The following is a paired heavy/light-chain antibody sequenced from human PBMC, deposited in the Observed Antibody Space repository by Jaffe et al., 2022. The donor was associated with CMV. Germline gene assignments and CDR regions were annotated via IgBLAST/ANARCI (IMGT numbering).Heavy chain of an antibody. V-gene: IGHV6-1*01. CDR1: GDSVSSNSGA. CDR3: ARGSTVADFDY. D-gene: IGHD6-19*01. J-gene: IGHJ4*02. Sequence: QVQLQQSGPGLVKPSQTLSLTCAISGDSVSSNSGAWNWIRQSPSRGLEWLGRTYYRSKWYYNYAPSVKSRITVNPDTSKNQFSLHLSSVTPEDTAVYYCARGSTVADFDYWGQGTLVTVSS. CDR2: TYYRSKWYY.
Light chain of an antibody. CDR3: QHYNDWPQT. CDR1: QSVSSD. V-gene: IGKV3-15*01. Sequence: EIVMTQSPATLSVSPGERATLSCRASQSVSSDLAWYQQKPGQAPRLLIYGASTRATGIPARFSGSGSGTDFTLTISSLQSEDSAIYYCQHYNDWPQTFGQGTKVEI. J-gene: IGKJ1*01. CDR2: GAS.